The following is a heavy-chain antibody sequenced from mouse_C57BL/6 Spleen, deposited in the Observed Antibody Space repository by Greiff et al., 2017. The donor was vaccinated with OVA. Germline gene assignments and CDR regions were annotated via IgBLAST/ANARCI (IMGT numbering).Heavy chain of an antibody. V-gene: IGHV1-66*01. Sequence: VQLQQSGPELVKPGASVKMSCKASGYSFTSYYIHWVKQRPGQGLEWIGWIYPGSGNTKYNEKFKGKATLTADTSSSTAYMQLSSLTSEDSAVYYSARSYSIYFDYWGQGTTLTVSS. CDR2: IYPGSGNT. CDR3: ARSYSIYFDY. J-gene: IGHJ2*01. CDR1: GYSFTSYY. D-gene: IGHD2-5*01.